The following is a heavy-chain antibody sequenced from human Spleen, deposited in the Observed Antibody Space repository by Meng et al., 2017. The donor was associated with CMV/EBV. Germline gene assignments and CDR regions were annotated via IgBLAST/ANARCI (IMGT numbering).Heavy chain of an antibody. J-gene: IGHJ3*02. CDR2: INPNSGGT. V-gene: IGHV1-2*02. CDR1: ANTFTDYY. CDR3: ARVGATTFYAFDI. Sequence: ASVKVSCKASANTFTDYYMHWVRQAPGQGLEWMGWINPNSGGTNYAQKFQGRVTMTRDTSISTTYMELSRLRSDDTAVYYCARVGATTFYAFDIWGQGTMVTVSS. D-gene: IGHD1-26*01.